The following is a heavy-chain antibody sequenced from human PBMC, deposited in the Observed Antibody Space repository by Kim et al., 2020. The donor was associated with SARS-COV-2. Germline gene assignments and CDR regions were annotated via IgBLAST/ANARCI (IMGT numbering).Heavy chain of an antibody. D-gene: IGHD3-10*01. V-gene: IGHV3-30*02. CDR3: AKSEATWRWFGELLGY. J-gene: IGHJ4*02. Sequence: SVQGRFTISRENSKNTLYLQMNSLRAEDTAVYYCAKSEATWRWFGELLGYWGQGTLVTVSS.